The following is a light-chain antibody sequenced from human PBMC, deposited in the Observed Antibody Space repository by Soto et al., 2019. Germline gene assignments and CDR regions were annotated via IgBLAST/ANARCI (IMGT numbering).Light chain of an antibody. CDR3: QQYTNWPFP. CDR1: QGVTTN. Sequence: EIIMTRSPGPLSVSPGEGPPLPSRAAQGVTTNFAWYQQKSGQSPRLLIYDVSNRATGVPARFSGSGSETDFTLTISGLQSEDSAVYFCQQYTNWPFPFGQGTRLEIK. J-gene: IGKJ5*01. V-gene: IGKV3-15*01. CDR2: DVS.